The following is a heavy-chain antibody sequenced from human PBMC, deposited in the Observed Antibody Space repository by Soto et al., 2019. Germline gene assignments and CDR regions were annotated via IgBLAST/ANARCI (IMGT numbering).Heavy chain of an antibody. D-gene: IGHD5-12*01. CDR2: IYHSGST. J-gene: IGHJ4*02. CDR1: GGSISSGGYS. V-gene: IGHV4-30-2*01. Sequence: QLQLQESGSGLVKPSQTLSLTCAVSGGSISSGGYSWSWIRQPPGKGLEWIGYIYHSGSTYYNPSLKSRAAVSVDRSKNQFSLKLSSVTAADTAVYYCAAGGGLPRYYWGQGTLVTVSS. CDR3: AAGGGLPRYY.